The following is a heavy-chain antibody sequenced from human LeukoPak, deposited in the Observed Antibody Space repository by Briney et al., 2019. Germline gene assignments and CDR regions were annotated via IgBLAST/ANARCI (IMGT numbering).Heavy chain of an antibody. CDR1: GGSISSYY. Sequence: SEALSLTCTVSGGSISSYYWSWIRQPPGKGLEWIGYIYYSGSTNYNPSLKSRVTISVDTSKNQFSLKLSSVTAADTAVYYCASEGADGYNNGAFDIWGQGTMVTVSS. CDR2: IYYSGST. J-gene: IGHJ3*02. CDR3: ASEGADGYNNGAFDI. D-gene: IGHD5-24*01. V-gene: IGHV4-59*01.